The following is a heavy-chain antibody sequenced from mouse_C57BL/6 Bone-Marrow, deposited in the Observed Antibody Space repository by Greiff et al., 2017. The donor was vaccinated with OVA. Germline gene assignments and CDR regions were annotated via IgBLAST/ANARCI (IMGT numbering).Heavy chain of an antibody. CDR1: GYTFTDYY. V-gene: IGHV1-19*01. Sequence: VQLQQSGPVLVKPGASVKMSCKASGYTFTDYYMNWVKQSHGKSLEWIGVINPYNGGTSYNQKFKGKATLTVDKSSSTAYMELNSLTSEDSAVYYCDGSSYGGYFDDWGQGTTLTVSS. CDR2: INPYNGGT. CDR3: DGSSYGGYFDD. J-gene: IGHJ2*01. D-gene: IGHD1-1*01.